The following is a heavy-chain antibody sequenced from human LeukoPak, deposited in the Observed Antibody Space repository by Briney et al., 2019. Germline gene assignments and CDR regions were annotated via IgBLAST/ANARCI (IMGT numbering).Heavy chain of an antibody. V-gene: IGHV3-48*02. CDR2: ISSSSSTI. Sequence: GGSLRLSCAASGFTFSSYSMNWVRQAPGKGLEWVSYISSSSSTIYYADSVKGRFTISRDNAKNSLYLQMNSLRDEDTAVYYCASTVRCSGGSCPHWGQGTLATVSS. CDR3: ASTVRCSGGSCPH. D-gene: IGHD2-15*01. J-gene: IGHJ4*02. CDR1: GFTFSSYS.